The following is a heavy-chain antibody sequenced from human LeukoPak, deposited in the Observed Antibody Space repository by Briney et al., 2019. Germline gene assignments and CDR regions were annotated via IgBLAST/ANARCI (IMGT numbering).Heavy chain of an antibody. CDR2: INPHTGGT. CDR3: ARPSDYYDSSGFDYDI. CDR1: GYTFTGYY. Sequence: ASVKVSCKASGYTFTGYYMHWVRQAPGQGLEWMGWINPHTGGTNYAQKFQGRVTMTRDTSISTAYMELSRLRSDDTAVYYCARPSDYYDSSGFDYDIWGQGTMVTVSS. J-gene: IGHJ3*02. V-gene: IGHV1-2*02. D-gene: IGHD3-22*01.